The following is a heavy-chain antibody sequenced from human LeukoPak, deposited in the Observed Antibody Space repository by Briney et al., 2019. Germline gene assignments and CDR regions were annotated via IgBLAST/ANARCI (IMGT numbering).Heavy chain of an antibody. CDR3: ARADSGWYSLGY. J-gene: IGHJ4*02. CDR1: GGSISSYY. D-gene: IGHD6-19*01. Sequence: KPSETLSLTCTVSGGSISSYYWSWIRQPPGKGLEWIGYIYYSGSTNYNPSLKSRLTISVDTSKNQFSLKLRSVTVADRAVYYCARADSGWYSLGYWGQGTLVTVSS. CDR2: IYYSGST. V-gene: IGHV4-59*01.